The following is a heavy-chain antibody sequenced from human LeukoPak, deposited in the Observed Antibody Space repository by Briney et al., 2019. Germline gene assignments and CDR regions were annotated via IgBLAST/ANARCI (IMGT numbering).Heavy chain of an antibody. CDR3: ARDSVYSGSSLDY. V-gene: IGHV4-59*12. CDR1: GGSISSYY. CDR2: IYYSGTT. Sequence: SDTLSLTCTVSGGSISSYYWIWIRQPPGKGREGIGYIYYSGTTSYNPSLKSRVTISVDTSKNRFSLKLSSVTAADTAVYYCARDSVYSGSSLDYWGQGTLVTVSS. J-gene: IGHJ4*02. D-gene: IGHD1-26*01.